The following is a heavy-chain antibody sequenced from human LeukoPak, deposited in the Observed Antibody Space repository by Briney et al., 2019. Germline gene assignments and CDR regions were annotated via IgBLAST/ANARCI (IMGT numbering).Heavy chain of an antibody. D-gene: IGHD3-10*02. CDR3: AELGITMIGGV. V-gene: IGHV3-21*01. J-gene: IGHJ6*04. CDR2: ISSGSSAI. CDR1: GFTFTTYS. Sequence: GGSLRLSCEASGFTFTTYSMTWVRQAPGKGLEWVSIISSGSSAIFSADALKGRFTISRDDAKNLLYLDMNSLRAEDTAVYYCAELGITMIGGVWGKGTTVTISS.